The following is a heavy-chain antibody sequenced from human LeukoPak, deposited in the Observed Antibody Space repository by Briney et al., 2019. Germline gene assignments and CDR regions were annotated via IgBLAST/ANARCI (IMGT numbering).Heavy chain of an antibody. D-gene: IGHD1-26*01. CDR2: IKQDGSEK. V-gene: IGHV3-7*01. J-gene: IGHJ6*03. CDR1: GFTFSSYW. Sequence: GGSLRLSCAATGFTFSSYWMSWVRQAPGKGLEWVANIKQDGSEKYYVDSVKGRFTISRDNAKNSLYLQMNSLRAEDTAVYYCARKGGATTYGYYYYYMDVWGKGTTVTISS. CDR3: ARKGGATTYGYYYYYMDV.